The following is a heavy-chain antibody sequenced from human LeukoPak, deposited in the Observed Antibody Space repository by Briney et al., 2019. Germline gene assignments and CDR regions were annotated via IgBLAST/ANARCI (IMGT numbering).Heavy chain of an antibody. CDR2: INSSSRYI. J-gene: IGHJ6*02. CDR1: GFTFSSYS. Sequence: GGSLRLSCAASGFTFSSYSMNWVRQAPGKGLEWVSSINSSSRYIYYADSVKGRFTISRDNAKNSLYLQMNSLRAEDTAVYYCARSDYYYYYGMDVWGQGTTVTVS. V-gene: IGHV3-21*01. CDR3: ARSDYYYYYGMDV.